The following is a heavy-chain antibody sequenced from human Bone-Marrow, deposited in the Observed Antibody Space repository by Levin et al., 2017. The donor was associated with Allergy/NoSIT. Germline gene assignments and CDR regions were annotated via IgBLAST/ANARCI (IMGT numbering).Heavy chain of an antibody. D-gene: IGHD5-18*01. Sequence: SETLSLTCTVSGGSISSSSYYWGWIRQPPGKGLEWIGSIYYSGSTYYNPSLKSRVTISVDTSKNQFSLKLSSVTAADTAVYYCARLRGYSYPAIFDYWGQGTLVTVSS. CDR3: ARLRGYSYPAIFDY. V-gene: IGHV4-39*01. CDR1: GGSISSSSYY. CDR2: IYYSGST. J-gene: IGHJ4*02.